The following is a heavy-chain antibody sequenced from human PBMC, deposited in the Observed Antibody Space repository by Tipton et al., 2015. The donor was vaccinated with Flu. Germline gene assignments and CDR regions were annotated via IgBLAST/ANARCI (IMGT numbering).Heavy chain of an antibody. Sequence: SLRLSCAASGFTVSSNYMSWVRQAPGKGLEWVSVIYSGGSTYYADSVKGRFTISRHNSKNTLYLQMNSLRAEDTAVYYCAGNTDSSGWYSGTYYYYYGMDVWGQGTTVTVSS. J-gene: IGHJ6*02. V-gene: IGHV3-53*04. CDR3: AGNTDSSGWYSGTYYYYYGMDV. CDR1: GFTVSSNY. D-gene: IGHD6-19*01. CDR2: IYSGGST.